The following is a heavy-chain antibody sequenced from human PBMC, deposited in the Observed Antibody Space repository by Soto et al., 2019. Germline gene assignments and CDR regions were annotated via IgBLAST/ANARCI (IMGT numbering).Heavy chain of an antibody. CDR3: ARDQSGSYADY. J-gene: IGHJ4*02. CDR1: VGSISSYY. V-gene: IGHV4-59*01. D-gene: IGHD1-26*01. Sequence: SETLSLTCTVSVGSISSYYWSWIRQPPGKGLEWIGYIYYSGSTNYNPSLKSRVTISVDTSKNQFSLKLSSVTAADTAVYYCARDQSGSYADYWGQGTLVTVSS. CDR2: IYYSGST.